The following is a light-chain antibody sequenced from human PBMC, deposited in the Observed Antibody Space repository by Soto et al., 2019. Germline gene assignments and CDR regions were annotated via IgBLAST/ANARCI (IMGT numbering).Light chain of an antibody. J-gene: IGKJ2*01. CDR2: DAS. CDR3: QQRNRWPPVYT. CDR1: QSVSRY. V-gene: IGKV3-11*01. Sequence: EIVLTQSPATLSLSPGERATLSCRASQSVSRYLAWYQQRPGQTPRLLIFDASNRATGIPARFSGSGSGTDFTLSISSLEPEDFAVYYCQQRNRWPPVYTFGQGTKLEI.